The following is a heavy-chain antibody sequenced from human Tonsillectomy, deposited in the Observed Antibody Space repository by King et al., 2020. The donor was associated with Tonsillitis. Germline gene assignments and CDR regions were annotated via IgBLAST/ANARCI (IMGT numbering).Heavy chain of an antibody. CDR3: TRSRYSASSADC. V-gene: IGHV3-74*01. Sequence: VQLVESGGGLVQPGGSLRLSCAASGFTFSSYWMHWVRQDPGKGLVWVSRINSDGSTTSYADSVKGRFTISRDNAKNTLYVQMNSLRAEDTAVYYCTRSRYSASSADCWGQGTLVTVSP. D-gene: IGHD1-26*01. J-gene: IGHJ4*02. CDR2: INSDGSTT. CDR1: GFTFSSYW.